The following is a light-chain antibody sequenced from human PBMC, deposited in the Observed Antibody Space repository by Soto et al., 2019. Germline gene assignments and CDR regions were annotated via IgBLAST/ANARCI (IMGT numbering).Light chain of an antibody. J-gene: IGKJ1*01. Sequence: IGMTQSPATLSVSPGERATLSCRASQSVSSNLAWYQQKPGQAPRLLIYGASSRATDIPDRFSGSGSGTDFTLTISRLEPEDFAVYYCQQYGSSVWTFGQRTKVDI. CDR1: QSVSSN. V-gene: IGKV3-20*01. CDR2: GAS. CDR3: QQYGSSVWT.